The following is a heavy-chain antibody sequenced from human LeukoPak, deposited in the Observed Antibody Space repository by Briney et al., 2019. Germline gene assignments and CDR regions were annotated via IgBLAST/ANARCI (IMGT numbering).Heavy chain of an antibody. J-gene: IGHJ3*02. CDR3: ARGSSSGDFWSGYLVPSIDI. Sequence: GASVKVSCKASGGTFSSYAISWVRQAPGQGLEWMGRIIPILGIANYAQKFQGRVTITADKSTSTAYMELSSLRSEDTAVYYCARGSSSGDFWSGYLVPSIDIWGQGTMVTVSS. D-gene: IGHD3-3*01. CDR1: GGTFSSYA. CDR2: IIPILGIA. V-gene: IGHV1-69*04.